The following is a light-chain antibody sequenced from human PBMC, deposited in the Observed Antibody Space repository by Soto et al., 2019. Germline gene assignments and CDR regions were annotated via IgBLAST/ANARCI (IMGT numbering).Light chain of an antibody. CDR1: QSVISNY. CDR2: AAS. CDR3: QQYGSSLTWT. J-gene: IGKJ1*01. Sequence: EVVLTQSPGTVSLSPGERVTLSCRASQSVISNYLAWFQQRPGQAPRLLIYAASSRATGIPDRFSGSGSGTNFSLSISSLEPADVAVYYCQQYGSSLTWTFGQGTKVEIK. V-gene: IGKV3-20*01.